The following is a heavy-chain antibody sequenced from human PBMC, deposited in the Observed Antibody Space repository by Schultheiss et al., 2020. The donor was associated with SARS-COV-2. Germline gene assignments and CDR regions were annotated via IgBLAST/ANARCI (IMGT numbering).Heavy chain of an antibody. CDR1: SGSLIPYY. J-gene: IGHJ4*02. D-gene: IGHD3-10*01. CDR2: ISYTGSP. Sequence: SQTLSLTCTVSSGSLIPYYWTWIRQPPGKGLEWIGYISYTGSPSYNPSLKSRVTISVDTSKNQFSLKLSSVTAADTAVYYCARAARVEQLFSVRGGHLDYWGRGTQVTVSS. CDR3: ARAARVEQLFSVRGGHLDY. V-gene: IGHV4-59*01.